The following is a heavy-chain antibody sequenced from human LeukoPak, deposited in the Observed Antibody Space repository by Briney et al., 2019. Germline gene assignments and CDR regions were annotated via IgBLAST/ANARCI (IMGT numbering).Heavy chain of an antibody. V-gene: IGHV3-21*01. CDR2: ISSSINYI. CDR1: GFTFSSYT. D-gene: IGHD1-14*01. J-gene: IGHJ4*02. Sequence: TGGSLRLSCAASGFTFSSYTMSWVREAPGKGLEWVSSISSSINYIYHSDSVKGRFTISRDDAQNSVYLQMNSLKDEDTAVYYCARSRTSSPYDKNLNFWGQGTLVIVSS. CDR3: ARSRTSSPYDKNLNF.